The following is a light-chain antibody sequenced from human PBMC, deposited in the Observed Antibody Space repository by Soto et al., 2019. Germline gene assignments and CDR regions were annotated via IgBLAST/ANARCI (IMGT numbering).Light chain of an antibody. CDR2: EVS. J-gene: IGLJ3*02. CDR1: SSDVGGYNY. V-gene: IGLV2-14*01. Sequence: SALTQPASVSGSPGQSITISCTGTSSDVGGYNYVSWYQQHPGKAPKLMIYEVSNRPSGVSNRFSGSKSGNTASLTISGLQAEDEADYYCSSYTSSSTFNWVFGGGTKLTVL. CDR3: SSYTSSSTFNWV.